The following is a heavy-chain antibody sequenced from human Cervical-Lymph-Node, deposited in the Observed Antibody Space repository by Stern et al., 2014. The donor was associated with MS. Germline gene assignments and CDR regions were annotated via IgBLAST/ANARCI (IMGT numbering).Heavy chain of an antibody. D-gene: IGHD3-22*01. V-gene: IGHV1-24*01. CDR3: AAAPLAYYYDTTAFYSSY. J-gene: IGHJ4*02. CDR2: FDPEEIKT. CDR1: SYTLTELS. Sequence: QVQLVQSGAEVKKPGASVKVSCKVSSYTLTELSVHWVRPAPGKGLEWMGGFDPEEIKTVYAQRFQGRITMTEDASTDTAYMQLSSLTSEDTAVYYCAAAPLAYYYDTTAFYSSYWGQGTLVTVSS.